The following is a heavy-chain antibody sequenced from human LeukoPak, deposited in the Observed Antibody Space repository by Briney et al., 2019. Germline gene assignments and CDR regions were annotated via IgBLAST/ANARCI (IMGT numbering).Heavy chain of an antibody. J-gene: IGHJ5*02. CDR1: GGSISSSSYY. CDR3: ARGPRVVVPAHNWFDP. CDR2: IYYSGST. D-gene: IGHD2-2*01. V-gene: IGHV4-39*07. Sequence: SETLSLTCTVSGGSISSSSYYWGWIRQPPGKGLEWIGSIYYSGSTYYNPSLKSRVTISVDTSKNQFSLKLSSVTAADTAVYYCARGPRVVVPAHNWFDPWGQGTLVTVSS.